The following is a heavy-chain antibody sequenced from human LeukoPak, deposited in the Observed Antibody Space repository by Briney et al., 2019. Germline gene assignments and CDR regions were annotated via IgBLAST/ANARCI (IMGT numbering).Heavy chain of an antibody. CDR1: GGSISSYY. CDR3: ARVAVITIFGVVSRAGDYYYGMDV. V-gene: IGHV4-59*01. D-gene: IGHD3-3*01. J-gene: IGHJ6*02. CDR2: IYYSGST. Sequence: SETLSLTCTVSGGSISSYYWSWIRQPPGKGLEWIGYIYYSGSTNYNPSLKSRVTISVDTSKNQFSLKLSSVTAADTAVYYCARVAVITIFGVVSRAGDYYYGMDVWGQGTTVTVSS.